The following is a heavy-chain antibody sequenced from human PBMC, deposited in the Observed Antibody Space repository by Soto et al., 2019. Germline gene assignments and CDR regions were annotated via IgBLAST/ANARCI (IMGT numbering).Heavy chain of an antibody. D-gene: IGHD1-1*01. CDR3: AHRLSGYNWNGGYFDY. CDR1: GFSLTSRPMG. Sequence: QITLKESAPTRVKPTQTLTLTCTFSGFSLTSRPMGVGWIRQPPGKALEWLAFIYWDDDKRYSPSLRSRLTTPKDTSGHQVVLKMTNMDPVDTATYYRAHRLSGYNWNGGYFDYWGQGALVTVSS. V-gene: IGHV2-5*02. J-gene: IGHJ4*02. CDR2: IYWDDDK.